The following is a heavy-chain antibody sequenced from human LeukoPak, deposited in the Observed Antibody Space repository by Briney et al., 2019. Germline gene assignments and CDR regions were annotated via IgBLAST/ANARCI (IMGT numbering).Heavy chain of an antibody. CDR1: GYTFTGYY. D-gene: IGHD2-2*01. Sequence: ASVKVSCNASGYTFTGYYMHLVRQAPGQGLELMGWINPNSGGTNYAQKFQGRVTMTRDTSISTAYMELSRLRSDDTAVYYCARAVFRPAAVDYWGQGTLVTVSS. CDR3: ARAVFRPAAVDY. CDR2: INPNSGGT. V-gene: IGHV1-2*02. J-gene: IGHJ4*02.